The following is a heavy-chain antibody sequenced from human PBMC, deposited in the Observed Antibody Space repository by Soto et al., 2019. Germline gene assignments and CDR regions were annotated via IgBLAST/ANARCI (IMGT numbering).Heavy chain of an antibody. J-gene: IGHJ4*02. CDR3: AREKSGYYDY. Sequence: QVQLVQSGAEVKKPGASVKVSCKASGYTFTSYDINWVRQATGQGLEWMGWMNPNSGNTGYAQKFQGRVTITRYTCIGTAYMARSSLRSEETAVYYCAREKSGYYDYWGQGSLVTVSS. CDR1: GYTFTSYD. CDR2: MNPNSGNT. D-gene: IGHD3-3*01. V-gene: IGHV1-8*01.